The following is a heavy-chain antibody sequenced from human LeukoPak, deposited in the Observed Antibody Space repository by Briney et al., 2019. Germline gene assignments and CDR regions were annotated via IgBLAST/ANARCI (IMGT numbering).Heavy chain of an antibody. D-gene: IGHD2-15*01. J-gene: IGHJ4*02. CDR1: GLPLSSYG. V-gene: IGHV3-30*18. CDR2: ISYDGSNK. Sequence: GGPLSLSCAASGLPLSSYGMNWVRQAPGKGLEWVAVISYDGSNKYYAESVKGRFTISRDNSKNTLYLQMNSLRAEDTAVYYCAKDLADGAFDYWGQGTLVTVSS. CDR3: AKDLADGAFDY.